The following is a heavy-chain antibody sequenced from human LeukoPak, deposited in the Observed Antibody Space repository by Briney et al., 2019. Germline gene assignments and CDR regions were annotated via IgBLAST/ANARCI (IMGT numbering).Heavy chain of an antibody. CDR2: ISSSSSYI. V-gene: IGHV3-21*01. D-gene: IGHD3-10*01. Sequence: GGTLRLSRAASGLTLSSYSMNWVRQGPGERLEWVSSISSSSSYIYYPDSVKGRFTISRDNAKNSLYLQMNSLSAEDTAVYYCARDSRGVRGAPDYWGQGTLVTVSS. CDR3: ARDSRGVRGAPDY. CDR1: GLTLSSYS. J-gene: IGHJ4*02.